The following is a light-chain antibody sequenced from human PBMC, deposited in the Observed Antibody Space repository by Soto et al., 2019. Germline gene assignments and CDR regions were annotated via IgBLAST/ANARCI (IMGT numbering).Light chain of an antibody. J-gene: IGKJ1*01. V-gene: IGKV1-5*01. CDR3: QQYNSYSST. CDR1: QSISSW. Sequence: DIRMTQSPSTLSASVEDRVTITCRASQSISSWLAWYQQKPGKAPKLLIYDASSLESGVTSRFSGSGSGTEFTLTISSLQPDDFATYYCQQYNSYSSTFGQGTKVEIK. CDR2: DAS.